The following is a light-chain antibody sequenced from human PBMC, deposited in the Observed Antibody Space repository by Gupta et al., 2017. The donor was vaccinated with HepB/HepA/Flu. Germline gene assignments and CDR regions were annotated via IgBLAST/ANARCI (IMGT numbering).Light chain of an antibody. Sequence: QSALTQPPSVSGSPGPSVTIPCTGTSSDIGSYNRVSWYQQPPGTAPKLMIYEVNNRPSGVPDRFSGSKSGNTASLTISGLQAEDEADYYCSSYTSSSTLHYVFGTGTKVTVL. CDR2: EVN. V-gene: IGLV2-18*02. CDR1: SSDIGSYNR. J-gene: IGLJ1*01. CDR3: SSYTSSSTLHYV.